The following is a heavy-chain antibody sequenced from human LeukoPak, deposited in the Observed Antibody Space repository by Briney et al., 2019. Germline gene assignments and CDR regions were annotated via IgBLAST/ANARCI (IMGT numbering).Heavy chain of an antibody. J-gene: IGHJ3*02. CDR2: IYHSGST. CDR3: ARRLAYSSGWYGNDAFDI. CDR1: GYSISSGYY. D-gene: IGHD6-19*01. Sequence: SETLSLTCAVSGYSISSGYYWGWIRQPPGKGLEWIGSIYHSGSTYYNPSLKSRVTISVDTSKNQFSLKLSSVTAADTAVYYCARRLAYSSGWYGNDAFDIWGQGTMVTVSS. V-gene: IGHV4-38-2*01.